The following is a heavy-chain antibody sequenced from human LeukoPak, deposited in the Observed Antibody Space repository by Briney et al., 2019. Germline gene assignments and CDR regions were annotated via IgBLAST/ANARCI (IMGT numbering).Heavy chain of an antibody. CDR1: GGTFSSYA. D-gene: IGHD2-15*01. Sequence: PVKVSCKASGGTFSSYAISWVRQAPGQGLEWMGGTIPIFGTANYAQKFQGRVTITTDESTSTAYMELSSLRSEDTAVYYCARDSYCSGGSCYPDAFDIWGQGTMVTVSS. CDR3: ARDSYCSGGSCYPDAFDI. V-gene: IGHV1-69*05. J-gene: IGHJ3*02. CDR2: TIPIFGTA.